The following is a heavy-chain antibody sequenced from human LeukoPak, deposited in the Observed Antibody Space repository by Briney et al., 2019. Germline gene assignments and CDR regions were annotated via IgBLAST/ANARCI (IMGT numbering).Heavy chain of an antibody. CDR3: ARGFFPAYYFDY. D-gene: IGHD3-3*01. CDR1: GYTFTGYY. V-gene: IGHV1-2*04. Sequence: GASVKVSCKASGYTFTGYYMHWVRQAPGQGLEWMGWINPNSGGTNYAQKFQGWVTMTKDTSISTAYMELSRLRSDDTAVYYCARGFFPAYYFDYWGQGTLVTVSS. J-gene: IGHJ4*02. CDR2: INPNSGGT.